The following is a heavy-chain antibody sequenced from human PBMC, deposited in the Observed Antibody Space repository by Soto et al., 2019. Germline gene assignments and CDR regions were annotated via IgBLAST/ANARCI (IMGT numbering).Heavy chain of an antibody. CDR2: IIHMFVTA. CDR3: ARDTGTTPRKWYFDY. CDR1: GGTFSSYA. D-gene: IGHD1-1*01. J-gene: IGHJ4*02. Sequence: QAQLVQSGPEVKKPGSSGKFSCKASGGTFSSYALTWVRQAPGQGLEWMAGIIHMFVTAKYEQKFQGRVTITADESTTTAHMELSSLRSEDTAVYYCARDTGTTPRKWYFDYWGQGTLVTVSS. V-gene: IGHV1-69*01.